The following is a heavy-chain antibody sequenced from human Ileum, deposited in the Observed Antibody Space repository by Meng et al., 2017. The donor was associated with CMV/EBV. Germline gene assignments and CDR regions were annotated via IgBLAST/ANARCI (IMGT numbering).Heavy chain of an antibody. J-gene: IGHJ4*02. CDR3: ARLGSTSGVDY. CDR1: GYRFTFYY. D-gene: IGHD6-13*01. V-gene: IGHV1-46*01. Sequence: CKASGYRFTFYYIHWVRQVPGQGLAWMGMINPSSGFTAYEQQFQGRVSITRDTSTSSVYLELSSMRSEDTAMYYCARLGSTSGVDYWGQGTLVTVSS. CDR2: INPSSGFT.